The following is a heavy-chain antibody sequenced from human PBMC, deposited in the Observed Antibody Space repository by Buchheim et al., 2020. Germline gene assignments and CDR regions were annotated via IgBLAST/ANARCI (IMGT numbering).Heavy chain of an antibody. CDR1: GYTFTSYY. V-gene: IGHV1-46*01. D-gene: IGHD1-26*01. CDR2: INPSGGST. J-gene: IGHJ6*02. Sequence: QVQLVQSGAEVKKPGASVKVSCKASGYTFTSYYMHWVRQSPGQGLEWMGIINPSGGSTSYAQKFQGRVTMTRDTSTSTVYMELSSLRSEDTAVYYCAKDYSGSYYYYYGMDVWGQGTT. CDR3: AKDYSGSYYYYYGMDV.